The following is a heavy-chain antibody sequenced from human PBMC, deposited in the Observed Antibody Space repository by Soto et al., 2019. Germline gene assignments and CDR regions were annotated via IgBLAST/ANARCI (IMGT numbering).Heavy chain of an antibody. V-gene: IGHV3-30-3*01. CDR2: ISYDGSNK. J-gene: IGHJ6*02. D-gene: IGHD6-6*01. Sequence: QVQLVESGGGVVQPGRSQRLSCAASGFTFSSYAMHWVRQAPGKGLEWVAVISYDGSNKYYADSVKGRFTISRDNSKNTLYLQMNSLRAEDTAVYYCAREKAAHQGYYYYGMDVWGQGTTVTVSS. CDR3: AREKAAHQGYYYYGMDV. CDR1: GFTFSSYA.